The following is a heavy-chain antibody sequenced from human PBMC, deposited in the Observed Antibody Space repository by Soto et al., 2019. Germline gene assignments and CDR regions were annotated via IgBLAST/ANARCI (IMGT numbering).Heavy chain of an antibody. J-gene: IGHJ4*02. Sequence: SETLSLTCVVSGASISSGDYAWNWVRQPPGKGLEWLGYIYNSGGYYYNPSLKSRVSISLDRSKNHFSLRLDSVTAADTALYFCARGDKNNDYYFDHWGQGTLVTVSS. V-gene: IGHV4-30-2*01. CDR2: IYNSGGY. CDR1: GASISSGDYA. D-gene: IGHD3-16*01. CDR3: ARGDKNNDYYFDH.